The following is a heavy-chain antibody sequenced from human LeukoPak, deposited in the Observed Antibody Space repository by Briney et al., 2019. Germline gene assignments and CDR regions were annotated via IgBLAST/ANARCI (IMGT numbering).Heavy chain of an antibody. V-gene: IGHV4-34*01. CDR2: INHSGYT. D-gene: IGHD2-21*02. J-gene: IGHJ4*02. Sequence: PSETLSLTCAVSGVSFDDYYWSWVRHTPRKGLEWIGEINHSGYTNDSPSLKSRVTLSIDTSRKQFSLDLRSVTVADTGIYYCTRMTAGHDYRGQGTLVTVSS. CDR1: GVSFDDYY. CDR3: TRMTAGHDY.